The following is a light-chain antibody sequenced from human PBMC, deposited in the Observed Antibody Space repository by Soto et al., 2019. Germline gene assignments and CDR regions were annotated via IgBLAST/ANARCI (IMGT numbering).Light chain of an antibody. Sequence: EIALTKSPSTPSLSPGERATLSCMPRQTFSNSFLSWFQQIPGQAPRLLIYGASMRATGIPDRFSGSGSGTDFTLTISRLEPEYFAVYYCQQCGSSSTFGQGTRLESK. J-gene: IGKJ5*01. CDR2: GAS. V-gene: IGKV3-20*01. CDR1: QTFSNSF. CDR3: QQCGSSST.